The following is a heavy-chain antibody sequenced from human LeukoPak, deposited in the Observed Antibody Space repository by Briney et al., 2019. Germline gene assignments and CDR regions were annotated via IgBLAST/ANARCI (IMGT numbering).Heavy chain of an antibody. CDR3: ARRYDNSEYFTY. CDR1: GYTFTNYW. D-gene: IGHD3-22*01. J-gene: IGHJ4*02. V-gene: IGHV5-51*01. Sequence: GESLKISCKGSGYTFTNYWIDWVRQMPGKGLEWMGIIYPGDSDTRYSPSFQGQVTISADKSISTAYLQWSSLKASDTAMYYCARRYDNSEYFTYWGQGTLVTVSS. CDR2: IYPGDSDT.